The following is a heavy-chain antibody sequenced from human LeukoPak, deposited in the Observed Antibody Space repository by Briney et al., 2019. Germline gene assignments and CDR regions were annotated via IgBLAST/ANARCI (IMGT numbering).Heavy chain of an antibody. J-gene: IGHJ4*02. CDR3: AKRGYDRSGYYGYFDY. Sequence: GGSLRLSCAASGFTFSSYAMSWVRQAPGKGLEWVSVISGSGGSTYYADSVEGRFTISRDNSKDTLYLQMNSLRAEDTAVYYCAKRGYDRSGYYGYFDYWAQGTLVTVSS. V-gene: IGHV3-23*01. D-gene: IGHD3-22*01. CDR1: GFTFSSYA. CDR2: ISGSGGST.